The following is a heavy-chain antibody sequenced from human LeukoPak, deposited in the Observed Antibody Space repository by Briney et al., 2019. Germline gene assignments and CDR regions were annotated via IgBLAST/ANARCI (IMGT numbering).Heavy chain of an antibody. J-gene: IGHJ4*02. CDR1: AFTFNRYT. Sequence: PGGSLRLSCVASAFTFNRYTMSWVRQAPGKGLEWVSSISSSSSYIYYADSVKGRFTISRDNAKNSLYLQMNSLRAEDTAVYYCARDLAVAGAIDYWGQGTLVTVSS. D-gene: IGHD6-19*01. CDR3: ARDLAVAGAIDY. V-gene: IGHV3-21*01. CDR2: ISSSSSYI.